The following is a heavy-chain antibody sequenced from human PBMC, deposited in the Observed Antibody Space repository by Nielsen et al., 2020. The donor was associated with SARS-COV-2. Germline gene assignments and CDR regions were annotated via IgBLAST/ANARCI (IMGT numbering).Heavy chain of an antibody. Sequence: GGSLRLSCAASGFTFSGSAMHWVRQASGKGLEWVGRIRSKANSYATAYAASVKGRFTISRDDSKNTAYLQMNSLKTEDTAVYYCTRQGYSGYYYYGMDVWGQGTTVTVSS. J-gene: IGHJ6*02. CDR1: GFTFSGSA. CDR2: IRSKANSYAT. V-gene: IGHV3-73*01. CDR3: TRQGYSGYYYYGMDV. D-gene: IGHD5-12*01.